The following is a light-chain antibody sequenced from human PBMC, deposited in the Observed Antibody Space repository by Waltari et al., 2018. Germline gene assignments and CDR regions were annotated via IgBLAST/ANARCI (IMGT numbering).Light chain of an antibody. CDR3: QKYGSLPAT. V-gene: IGKV3-20*01. Sequence: SCRASQSVRRFLAWYQQKPGQAPRLLIYDASSRATGIPDRFSGSGFGTDFSLTISRLEPEEFAVYYCQKYGSLPATFGQGTKVEIK. CDR2: DAS. CDR1: QSVRRF. J-gene: IGKJ1*01.